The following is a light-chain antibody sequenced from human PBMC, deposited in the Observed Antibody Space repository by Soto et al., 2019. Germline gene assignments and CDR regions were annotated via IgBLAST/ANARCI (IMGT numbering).Light chain of an antibody. CDR3: SSYAGAKNYVV. V-gene: IGLV2-8*01. CDR2: GVT. CDR1: SSDVGGHNY. J-gene: IGLJ2*01. Sequence: QSALTQPPSASGSPGQSVTISCTGTSSDVGGHNYVSWYQHQPGKAPRLMIYGVTKRPSGVPDRFSGSKSGNTASLTVSGMHDEDEADYYCSSYAGAKNYVVFGGGTKVTVL.